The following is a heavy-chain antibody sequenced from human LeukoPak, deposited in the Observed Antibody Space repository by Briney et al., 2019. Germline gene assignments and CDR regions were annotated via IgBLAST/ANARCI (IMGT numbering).Heavy chain of an antibody. Sequence: GGSLRLSCAASGFTFSSYAMSWVRQAPGKGLEWVSAISGSGGSTYYADSVKGRFTISRDNSKNTPYLQMNSLRAEDTAVYYCAKLHTVQLRLWFGELLSYFQHRGQGTLVTVSS. CDR1: GFTFSSYA. CDR2: ISGSGGST. J-gene: IGHJ1*01. CDR3: AKLHTVQLRLWFGELLSYFQH. D-gene: IGHD3-10*01. V-gene: IGHV3-23*01.